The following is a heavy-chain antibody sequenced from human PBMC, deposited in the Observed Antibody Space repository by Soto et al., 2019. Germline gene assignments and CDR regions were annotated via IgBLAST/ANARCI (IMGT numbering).Heavy chain of an antibody. CDR3: AKVIAARSPPHYGMDV. Sequence: GGSLRLSCAASGFTFDDYTMHWVRQAPGKGLEWVSLISWDGGSTYYADSVKGRFTISRDNSKNSLYLQMNSLRTEDTALYYCAKVIAARSPPHYGMDVWGQGTTVTVSS. CDR1: GFTFDDYT. D-gene: IGHD6-6*01. V-gene: IGHV3-43*01. CDR2: ISWDGGST. J-gene: IGHJ6*02.